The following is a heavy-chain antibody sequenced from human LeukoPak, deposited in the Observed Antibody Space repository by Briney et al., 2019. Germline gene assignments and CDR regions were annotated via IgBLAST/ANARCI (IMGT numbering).Heavy chain of an antibody. CDR2: IYYSGST. J-gene: IGHJ6*02. Sequence: PSETLSLTCTVSGGSISSSSYYWGWIRQPPGKGLEWIGSIYYSGSTYYNPSLKSRVTISVDTSKNQFSLKLSSVTAADTAVYYCARDLMRAVFGMDVWGQGTTVTVSS. CDR3: ARDLMRAVFGMDV. D-gene: IGHD2-8*01. V-gene: IGHV4-39*07. CDR1: GGSISSSSYY.